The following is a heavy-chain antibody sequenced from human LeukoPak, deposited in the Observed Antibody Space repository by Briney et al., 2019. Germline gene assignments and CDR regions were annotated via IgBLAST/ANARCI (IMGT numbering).Heavy chain of an antibody. Sequence: GSLRLSCAASGFTVSSNYMSWVRQAPGKGLEWVSVIYSGGSTYYTDSVKGRFTISRDNSKNTLYLQMNSLRAEDTAVYYCAMKPVAGEGFDYWGQGTLVTVSS. J-gene: IGHJ4*02. V-gene: IGHV3-53*01. CDR1: GFTVSSNY. CDR3: AMKPVAGEGFDY. D-gene: IGHD6-19*01. CDR2: IYSGGST.